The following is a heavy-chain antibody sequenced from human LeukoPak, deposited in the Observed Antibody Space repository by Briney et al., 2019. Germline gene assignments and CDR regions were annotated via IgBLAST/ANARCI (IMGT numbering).Heavy chain of an antibody. Sequence: SETLPHTCTVSAGSISSGCYIGSWIRPPAEKGLEWIGRNYTGGGTNYNPSLKGRVTISVDTSKNQFSPKLSSVTAADTAVYYWAREHYAYDDFWSGYNIWFDAWGQGTLVTVSS. J-gene: IGHJ5*02. CDR2: NYTGGGT. CDR3: AREHYAYDDFWSGYNIWFDA. CDR1: AGSISSGCYI. V-gene: IGHV4-61*02. D-gene: IGHD3-3*01.